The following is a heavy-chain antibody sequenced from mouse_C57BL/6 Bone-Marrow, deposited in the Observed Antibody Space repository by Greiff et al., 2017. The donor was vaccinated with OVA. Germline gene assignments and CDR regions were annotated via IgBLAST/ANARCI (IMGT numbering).Heavy chain of an antibody. CDR3: TRSNYYYAMGY. J-gene: IGHJ4*01. Sequence: VKLVESGPGLVAPSQSLSITCTVSGFSLTSYAISWVRQPPGKGLEWLGLIWTGGGTNYNSALKSRLSISKDNSKSKVFLKMNSLQADDTARYYGTRSNYYYAMGYWGQGTSVTISS. V-gene: IGHV2-9-1*01. CDR1: GFSLTSYA. CDR2: IWTGGGT.